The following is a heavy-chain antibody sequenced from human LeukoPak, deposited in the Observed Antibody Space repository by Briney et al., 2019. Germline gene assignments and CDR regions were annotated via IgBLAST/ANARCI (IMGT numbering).Heavy chain of an antibody. D-gene: IGHD5-12*01. J-gene: IGHJ4*02. V-gene: IGHV3-7*01. CDR2: IKQDGSEK. Sequence: PGGSLRLSCAASGFTFSTYWMSWVRQAPGKGLEWVANIKQDGSEKYYLDSVKGRFTISRDNAKNSLYVQMDSLRAEDTAIYYCARVPPIVAPDYWGQGTLVTVSS. CDR3: ARVPPIVAPDY. CDR1: GFTFSTYW.